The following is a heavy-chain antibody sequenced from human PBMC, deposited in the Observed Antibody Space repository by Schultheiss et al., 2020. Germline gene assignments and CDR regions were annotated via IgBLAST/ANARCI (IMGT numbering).Heavy chain of an antibody. D-gene: IGHD3-10*01. J-gene: IGHJ6*02. V-gene: IGHV4-39*01. CDR3: ARLEALWDYYYGMDV. Sequence: SETLSLTCTVSGGSISSGDYYWSWIRQPPGQGLEWIGSIYYSGSTYYNPSLKSRVTISVDTSKNQFSLKLSSVTAADTAVYYCARLEALWDYYYGMDVWGQGTTVTVSS. CDR2: IYYSGST. CDR1: GGSISSGDYY.